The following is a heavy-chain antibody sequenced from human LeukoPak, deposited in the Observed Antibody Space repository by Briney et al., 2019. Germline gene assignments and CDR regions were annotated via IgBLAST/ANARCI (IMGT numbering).Heavy chain of an antibody. CDR2: IRYDGSNK. V-gene: IGHV3-30*02. J-gene: IGHJ4*02. D-gene: IGHD3-22*01. Sequence: GRSLRLSCAASGFTFSSYGMHWVRQAPGKGLEWVAFIRYDGSNKYYADSVKGRFTISRDNSKNTLYLQMNSLRAEDTAVYYCAKDYDPNYYDSSGYLDYWGQGTLVTVSS. CDR1: GFTFSSYG. CDR3: AKDYDPNYYDSSGYLDY.